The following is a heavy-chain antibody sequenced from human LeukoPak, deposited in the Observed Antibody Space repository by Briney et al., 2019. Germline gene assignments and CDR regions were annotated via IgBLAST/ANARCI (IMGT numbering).Heavy chain of an antibody. CDR1: GFTFSSYS. CDR2: ISSSSSYI. CDR3: ARESGRGSYPDY. J-gene: IGHJ4*02. D-gene: IGHD1-26*01. Sequence: GGSLRLSCAASGFTFSSYSMNWVRQAPGKGLEWVSSISSSSSYIYYADSVKGRFTISRDNTKNSLYLQMNSLRAEDTAVYYCARESGRGSYPDYWGQGTLVTVSS. V-gene: IGHV3-21*01.